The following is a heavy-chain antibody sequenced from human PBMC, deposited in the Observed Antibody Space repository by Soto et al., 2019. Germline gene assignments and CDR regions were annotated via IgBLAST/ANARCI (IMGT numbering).Heavy chain of an antibody. D-gene: IGHD3-22*01. CDR1: GYTFTSYN. Sequence: QVQFVQSGAEVKKPGASVKVSCKTPGYTFTSYNIHWVRQAPGQRLEWMGWINVGNGNTRYSQKFQGRLTLTRDTPGNTAYLELNSLISEDTAVYYCATPQDYEGCLDSWGQGTLVTVSS. CDR2: INVGNGNT. V-gene: IGHV1-3*01. J-gene: IGHJ4*02. CDR3: ATPQDYEGCLDS.